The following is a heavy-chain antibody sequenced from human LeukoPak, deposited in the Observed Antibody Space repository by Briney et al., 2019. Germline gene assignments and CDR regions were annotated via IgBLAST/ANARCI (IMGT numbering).Heavy chain of an antibody. J-gene: IGHJ5*01. D-gene: IGHD6-19*01. CDR1: GSSISSYY. CDR2: IYHGSA. CDR3: AREGGRQWLVSGALDS. Sequence: TSETLSLTCTVSGSSISSYYWTWIRQPPGKGLEWIGYIYHGSATYNPSLESRVTLSMDTSKNQYSLKMTSVTAADTAVYYCAREGGRQWLVSGALDSWGQGTLVTVSS. V-gene: IGHV4-59*01.